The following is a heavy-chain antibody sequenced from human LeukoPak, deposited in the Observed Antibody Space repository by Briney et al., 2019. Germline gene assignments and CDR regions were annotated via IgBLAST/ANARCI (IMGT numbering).Heavy chain of an antibody. D-gene: IGHD4-17*01. V-gene: IGHV4-34*01. CDR3: ARQKTTGMVY. J-gene: IGHJ4*02. Sequence: SETLSLTCAVYGGSFSGYYWSWIRQPPGKGLEWIGSIYYSGSTYYNPSLKSRVTISVDTSKNQFSLKLSSVTAADTAVYYCARQKTTGMVYWGQGTLVTVSS. CDR2: IYYSGST. CDR1: GGSFSGYY.